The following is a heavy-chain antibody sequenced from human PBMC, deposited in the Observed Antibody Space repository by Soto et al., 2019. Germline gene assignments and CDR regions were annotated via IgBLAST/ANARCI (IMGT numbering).Heavy chain of an antibody. CDR3: AKDPDIVSRCQMWIYYSDY. V-gene: IGHV3-30*18. Sequence: QVQLVESGGGVVQPGRSLRLSCAASGFTFRSYAMHWVRQAPGKGLEWVAAISFDGSNKYYADSVKGRFTISRDNSENSLYLQMNALRPEDTAVYYCAKDPDIVSRCQMWIYYSDYWGQGTLVTVSS. J-gene: IGHJ4*02. CDR2: ISFDGSNK. CDR1: GFTFRSYA. D-gene: IGHD5-12*01.